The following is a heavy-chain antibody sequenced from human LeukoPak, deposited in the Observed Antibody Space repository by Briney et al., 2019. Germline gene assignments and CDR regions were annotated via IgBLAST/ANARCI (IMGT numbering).Heavy chain of an antibody. J-gene: IGHJ4*02. D-gene: IGHD3-22*01. CDR3: ARDEEYYDSSGYYGY. CDR1: GFTFSSYG. CDR2: INPSGGST. V-gene: IGHV1-46*01. Sequence: GGSLRLSCAASGFTFSSYGMHWVRQAPGQGLEWMGIINPSGGSTSYAQKFQGRVTMTRDMSTSTVYMELSSLRSEDTAVYYCARDEEYYDSSGYYGYWGQGTLVTVSS.